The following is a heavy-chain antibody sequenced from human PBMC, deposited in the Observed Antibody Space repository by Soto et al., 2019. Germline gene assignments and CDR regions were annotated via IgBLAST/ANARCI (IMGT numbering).Heavy chain of an antibody. D-gene: IGHD3-3*01. Sequence: GASVKVSCKVSGYTLTELSMHWVRQAPGKGLEWMGGFDPEDGETIYAQKFQGRVTMTEDTSTDTAYMELSSLRSEDTAVYYCATCRRFFEYFNWFDPWGQGTLVTVSS. CDR2: FDPEDGET. CDR3: ATCRRFFEYFNWFDP. V-gene: IGHV1-24*01. CDR1: GYTLTELS. J-gene: IGHJ5*02.